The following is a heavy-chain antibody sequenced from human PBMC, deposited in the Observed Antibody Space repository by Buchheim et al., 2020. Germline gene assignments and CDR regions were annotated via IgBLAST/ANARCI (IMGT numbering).Heavy chain of an antibody. J-gene: IGHJ4*02. CDR3: AKSDVDTAMVGDY. Sequence: QVQLVESGGGVVQPGRSLRLSCAASGFTFSSYGMHWVRQAPGKGLEWVAVISYDGSNNYYADSVKGRFTISRDNSKNTPYLQMNSLRAEDTAVYYCAKSDVDTAMVGDYWGQGTL. CDR1: GFTFSSYG. D-gene: IGHD5-18*01. V-gene: IGHV3-30*18. CDR2: ISYDGSNN.